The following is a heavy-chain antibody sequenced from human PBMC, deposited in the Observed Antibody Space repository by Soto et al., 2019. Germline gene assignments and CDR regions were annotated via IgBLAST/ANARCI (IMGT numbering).Heavy chain of an antibody. CDR1: GGTLRNYA. D-gene: IGHD1-26*01. V-gene: IGHV1-69*06. CDR3: ATDSGSYYDVAY. J-gene: IGHJ4*02. CDR2: IIPIYSTS. Sequence: QVQLVQSGAEVKKPGSSVKVSCKASGGTLRNYAISWVRQAPGQGLEWMGGIIPIYSTSTYAQKFQGRLTITADKSTSTAYMELSSLRSEDTAVYYCATDSGSYYDVAYWGQGTLVTVSS.